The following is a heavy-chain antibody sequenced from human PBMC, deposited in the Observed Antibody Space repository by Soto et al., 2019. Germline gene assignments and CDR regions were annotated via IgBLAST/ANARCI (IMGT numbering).Heavy chain of an antibody. CDR2: IGGSGDNI. CDR3: VRKYPGTRPFDY. J-gene: IGHJ4*01. D-gene: IGHD6-6*01. Sequence: GGSLRLSCAASGFAFSSYAMSWVRQAPGKGLEWVSGIGGSGDNIYNADSVKGRFTISRDNSRTTLYLQMNSLRADDTALYYCVRKYPGTRPFDYWGQGTLVTVSS. CDR1: GFAFSSYA. V-gene: IGHV3-23*01.